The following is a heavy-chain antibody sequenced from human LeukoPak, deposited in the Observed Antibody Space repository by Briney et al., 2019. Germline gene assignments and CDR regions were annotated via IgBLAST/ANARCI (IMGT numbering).Heavy chain of an antibody. Sequence: GASVKVSCKVSGYTLTELSMHWVRQAPGQGLEWMGWINPNSGGTNYAQKFQGRVTMTRDTSISTAYMELSRLRSDDTAVYYCARVGPVATNAFDIWGQGTMVTVSS. CDR3: ARVGPVATNAFDI. J-gene: IGHJ3*02. CDR1: GYTLTELS. D-gene: IGHD5-24*01. V-gene: IGHV1-2*02. CDR2: INPNSGGT.